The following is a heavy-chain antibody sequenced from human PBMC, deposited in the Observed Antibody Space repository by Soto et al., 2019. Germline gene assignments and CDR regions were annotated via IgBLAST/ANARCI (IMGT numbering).Heavy chain of an antibody. CDR1: GLTFSSHA. J-gene: IGHJ4*02. D-gene: IGHD3-3*01. Sequence: PGGSLRLSCAASGLTFSSHAMSWVRQAPGKGLEWVSAISGSGGSTYYADSVKGRFTISRDNSKNTLYLQMNSLRAEDTAVYYCAKALGYYDFWSGRYWGQGTLVTSPQ. CDR3: AKALGYYDFWSGRY. CDR2: ISGSGGST. V-gene: IGHV3-23*01.